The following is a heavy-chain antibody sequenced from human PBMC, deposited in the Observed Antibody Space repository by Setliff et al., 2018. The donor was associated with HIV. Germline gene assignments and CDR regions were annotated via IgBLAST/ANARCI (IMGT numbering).Heavy chain of an antibody. V-gene: IGHV4-59*08. J-gene: IGHJ4*02. Sequence: SETLSLTCTVSGSSISSHYWSWIRQPPGKGLDWIGYVYYSGSTNYNPSLKSRVTISVDTSKNQFSLKLSSVTAADTAVYYCARQGLVLVPASIDWRLPPSPIDYWGQGALVTVSS. D-gene: IGHD2-2*01. CDR3: ARQGLVLVPASIDWRLPPSPIDY. CDR2: VYYSGST. CDR1: GSSISSHY.